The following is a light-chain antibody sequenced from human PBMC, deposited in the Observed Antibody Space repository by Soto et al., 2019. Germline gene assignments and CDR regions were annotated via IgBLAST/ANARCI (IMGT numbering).Light chain of an antibody. Sequence: QSALTQPPSASGSPGQSVTISCTGTSSDIAIYNHVAWYQQFPGKSPKLMIYAVSDRPSGVSDRFSGSKSGITASLTISGLQTEDEADYYCISYTDRQSYLFGTGTKLTVL. J-gene: IGLJ1*01. CDR2: AVS. CDR1: SSDIAIYNH. V-gene: IGLV2-8*01. CDR3: ISYTDRQSYL.